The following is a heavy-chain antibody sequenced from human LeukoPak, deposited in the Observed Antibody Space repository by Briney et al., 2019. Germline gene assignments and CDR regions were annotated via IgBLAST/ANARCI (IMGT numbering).Heavy chain of an antibody. J-gene: IGHJ4*02. Sequence: PGGSLRLSCAASGFTVSSNYMSWVRQAPGKGLEWVSVIYSGGSTYYADSVKGRFTISRDNAKNSLYLQMNSLRAEDTAVYYCARYEGSGRFDYWGQGTLVTVSS. CDR1: GFTVSSNY. V-gene: IGHV3-53*01. CDR3: ARYEGSGRFDY. D-gene: IGHD6-19*01. CDR2: IYSGGST.